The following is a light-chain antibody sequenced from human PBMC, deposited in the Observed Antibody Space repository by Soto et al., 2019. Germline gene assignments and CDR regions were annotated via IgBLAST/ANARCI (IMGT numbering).Light chain of an antibody. V-gene: IGKV1-5*03. J-gene: IGKJ1*01. CDR1: QTISSW. Sequence: DIQMTQSPSTLSGSVGDRVTITCRASQTISSWLAWYQQKPGKAPKLLIYKASTSKSGVPSRFSGSGSGTEFTLTISSLQPDDFATYYCQHYNSYSEAVGQGTKVDSK. CDR2: KAS. CDR3: QHYNSYSEA.